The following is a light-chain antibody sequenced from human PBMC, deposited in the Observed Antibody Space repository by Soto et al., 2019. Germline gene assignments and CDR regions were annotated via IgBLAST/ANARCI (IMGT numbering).Light chain of an antibody. Sequence: EIVLTQSPATLSLSPGERATLSCRASQSVSSSYLAWYQQKPGQAPRLLIYGASSRATGIPARFSGSGSGTDFTLTISRLEPEDFAVYYCQQYGSSSWTFGRGTKVEIE. J-gene: IGKJ1*01. CDR2: GAS. CDR1: QSVSSSY. CDR3: QQYGSSSWT. V-gene: IGKV3-20*01.